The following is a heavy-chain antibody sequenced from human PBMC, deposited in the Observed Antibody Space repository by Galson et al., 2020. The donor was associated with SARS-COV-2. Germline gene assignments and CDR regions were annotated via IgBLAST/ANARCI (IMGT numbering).Heavy chain of an antibody. Sequence: SETLSLTCAVSGGSISGISYYWSWIRQPAGKVLEWIGRIYSSGSTNYNPSLKSRVTISVDTSKNQFSLKLTSVTAADTAVYYCAAGPVAGTGEWGQGTLVTVSS. D-gene: IGHD6-19*01. CDR3: AAGPVAGTGE. CDR1: GGSISGISYY. V-gene: IGHV4-61*02. J-gene: IGHJ4*02. CDR2: IYSSGST.